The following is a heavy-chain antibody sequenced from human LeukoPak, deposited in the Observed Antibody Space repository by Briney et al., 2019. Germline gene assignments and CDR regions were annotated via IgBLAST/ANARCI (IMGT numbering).Heavy chain of an antibody. CDR1: VYTFTSYG. D-gene: IGHD3-10*01. V-gene: IGHV1-18*01. CDR2: ISAYNGNT. CDR3: AREWLSLDAFDI. J-gene: IGHJ3*02. Sequence: ASVKVSCKASVYTFTSYGISWVRQAPGQELEWVGWISAYNGNTNYAQKLQGRVTMTTDTSTSTAYMELRSLRSDDTAVYYCAREWLSLDAFDIWGQGTMVTVSS.